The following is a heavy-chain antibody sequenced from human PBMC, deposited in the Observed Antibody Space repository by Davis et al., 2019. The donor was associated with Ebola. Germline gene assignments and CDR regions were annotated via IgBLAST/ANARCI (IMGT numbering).Heavy chain of an antibody. V-gene: IGHV3-23*01. J-gene: IGHJ2*01. D-gene: IGHD6-13*01. CDR1: GFTLSSYS. CDR2: VTASGDST. CDR3: AKDRRGPAAGTWYFDL. Sequence: GESLKISCAASGFTLSSYSMGWVRQAPGKGLEWVSSVTASGDSTYYADSVKGRFTIARGNSKNTLDLQLNSLRDEDTAVYYCAKDRRGPAAGTWYFDLWGRGTLVTVS.